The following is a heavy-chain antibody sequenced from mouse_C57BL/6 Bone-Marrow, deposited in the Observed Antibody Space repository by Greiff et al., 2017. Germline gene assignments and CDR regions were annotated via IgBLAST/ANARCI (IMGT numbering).Heavy chain of an antibody. CDR3: ARKAEVPGYFDY. V-gene: IGHV2-2*01. J-gene: IGHJ2*01. CDR1: GFSLTSYG. CDR2: IWSGGST. D-gene: IGHD6-1*01. Sequence: QVQLQQSGPGLVQPSQSLSITCTVSGFSLTSYGVHWVRQSPGKGLEWLGVIWSGGSTDYNAAFISRLSISKDNSKSQVFFKMNSLQADDTAIYYCARKAEVPGYFDYWGQGTTLTVSS.